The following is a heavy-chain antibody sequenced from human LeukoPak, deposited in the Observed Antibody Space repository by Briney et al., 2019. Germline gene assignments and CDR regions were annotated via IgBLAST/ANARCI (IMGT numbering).Heavy chain of an antibody. Sequence: SETLSLTCAVYGGSFSGYYWSWIRQPPGKGLEWIGYIYHSGSTYYNPSLKSRVTISVDRSKNQFSLKLSSVTAADTAVYYCARVDTAMVTFDYWGQGTLVTVSS. V-gene: IGHV4-30-2*01. CDR1: GGSFSGYY. J-gene: IGHJ4*02. CDR2: IYHSGST. CDR3: ARVDTAMVTFDY. D-gene: IGHD5-18*01.